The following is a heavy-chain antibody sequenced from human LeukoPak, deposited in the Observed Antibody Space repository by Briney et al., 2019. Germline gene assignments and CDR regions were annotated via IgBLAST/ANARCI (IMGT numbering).Heavy chain of an antibody. J-gene: IGHJ4*02. CDR1: GYTFSNYG. CDR3: ARARFSSRNRDGYFDS. Sequence: ASVKVSCKASGYTFSNYGIHWVRQAPGHGLEWMGWISGINTNANYAQKVQGRVTMTADTSTATAYIELRSLRSDDTAVYYCARARFSSRNRDGYFDSWGEGTLVTVSS. D-gene: IGHD6-13*01. V-gene: IGHV1-18*01. CDR2: ISGINTNA.